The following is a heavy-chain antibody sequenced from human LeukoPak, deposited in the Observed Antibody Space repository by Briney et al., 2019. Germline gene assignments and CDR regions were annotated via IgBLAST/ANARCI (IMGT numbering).Heavy chain of an antibody. D-gene: IGHD3-10*01. J-gene: IGHJ6*02. V-gene: IGHV3-53*01. CDR1: GFTVSSNY. CDR3: ARGVLWFGESHYYYYGMDG. CDR2: IYSGGST. Sequence: PGGSLRLSCAASGFTVSSNYMSWVRQAPGKGLEWVSVIYSGGSTNYADSVRGRFTISRDNSKNTLYLQMNSLRAEDTAVYYCARGVLWFGESHYYYYGMDGWGQGTTVTVSS.